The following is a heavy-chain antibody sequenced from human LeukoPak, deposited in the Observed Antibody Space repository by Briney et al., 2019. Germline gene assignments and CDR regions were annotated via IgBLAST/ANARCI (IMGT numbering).Heavy chain of an antibody. Sequence: SETLSLTCAVYGGSFSGYYWSWIRQPPGKGLEWIGEINHSGSTNYNPSLKSRVTISVDTSKNQFSLKLSSVTAADTAVYYCARKLESYYYYYGMDVWGRGTTVTVSS. CDR1: GGSFSGYY. J-gene: IGHJ6*02. CDR3: ARKLESYYYYYGMDV. CDR2: INHSGST. V-gene: IGHV4-34*01. D-gene: IGHD1-7*01.